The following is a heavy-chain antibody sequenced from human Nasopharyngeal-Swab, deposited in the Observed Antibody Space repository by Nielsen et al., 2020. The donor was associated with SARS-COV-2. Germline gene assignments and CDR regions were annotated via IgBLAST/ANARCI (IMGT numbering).Heavy chain of an antibody. Sequence: GESLKISCAASGFTFSDYYMSWIRQAPGKGLEWVSYISSSGSTIYYADSVKSRFTISRDNAKNSLYLQMNSLRAEDTAVYYCARDQSGSYNFDYWGQGTLVTVSS. CDR3: ARDQSGSYNFDY. CDR2: ISSSGSTI. V-gene: IGHV3-11*01. CDR1: GFTFSDYY. D-gene: IGHD1-26*01. J-gene: IGHJ4*02.